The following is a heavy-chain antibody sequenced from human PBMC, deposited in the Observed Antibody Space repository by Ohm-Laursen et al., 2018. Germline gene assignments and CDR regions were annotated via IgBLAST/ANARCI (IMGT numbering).Heavy chain of an antibody. V-gene: IGHV1-24*01. D-gene: IGHD6-13*01. CDR2: FDPEDGET. CDR3: ARAGYSSSWLDFDY. CDR1: GYTLTELS. J-gene: IGHJ4*02. Sequence: SVKVSCKVSGYTLTELSMHWVRQAPGKGLEWMGGFDPEDGETIYAQKFQGRVTMTEDTSTDTAYMELSSLRSEDTAVYYCARAGYSSSWLDFDYWGQGTLVTVSS.